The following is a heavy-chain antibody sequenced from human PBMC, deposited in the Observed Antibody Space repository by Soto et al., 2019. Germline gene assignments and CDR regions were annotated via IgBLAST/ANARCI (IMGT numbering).Heavy chain of an antibody. V-gene: IGHV4-38-2*01. J-gene: IGHJ6*02. CDR1: GYSISSGNY. CDR2: LYHIGST. D-gene: IGHD1-26*01. Sequence: SETLSLTCAVSGYSISSGNYWAWIRQPPGRGLEWIGSLYHIGSTHYNTSLKSRVTISVDTSKNHFSLELSSVTAADTAMYYCARQRPTDGRWEFANYYGMDVWGQGTPVTVSS. CDR3: ARQRPTDGRWEFANYYGMDV.